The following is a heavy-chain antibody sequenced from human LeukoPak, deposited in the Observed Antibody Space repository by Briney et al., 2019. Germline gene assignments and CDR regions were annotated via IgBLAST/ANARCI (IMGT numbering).Heavy chain of an antibody. V-gene: IGHV3-21*01. D-gene: IGHD6-19*01. CDR1: GFTFSSFK. CDR2: ISSRQNDV. CDR3: AREVGSGWNYFDL. J-gene: IGHJ4*02. Sequence: GGSLRLSCAASGFTFSSFKMNWVRQTPGKGLEWVSSISSRQNDVQYADSLEGRFTISRDNAKNSLYLQMNTLRAEDTAVYFCAREVGSGWNYFDLWGQGTLVTVSS.